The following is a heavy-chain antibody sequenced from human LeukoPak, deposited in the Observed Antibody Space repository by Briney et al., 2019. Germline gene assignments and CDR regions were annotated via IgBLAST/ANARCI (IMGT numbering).Heavy chain of an antibody. CDR2: IIPIFGTA. CDR1: GGTFSSYA. J-gene: IGHJ3*02. CDR3: ARALSGSYQLVAFDI. D-gene: IGHD1-26*01. Sequence: SVKISCKASGGTFSSYAISWVRQAPGQGLEWMGRIIPIFGTANYAQKFQGRVTITTDESTSTAYMELSSLRSEDTAVYYCARALSGSYQLVAFDIWGQGTMVTISS. V-gene: IGHV1-69*05.